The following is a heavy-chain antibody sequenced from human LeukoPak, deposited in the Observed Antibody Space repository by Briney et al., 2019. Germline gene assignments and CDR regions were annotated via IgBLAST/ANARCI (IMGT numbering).Heavy chain of an antibody. CDR2: IYYSGST. Sequence: SETLSLTCTVSGGSISSSSYYWGWIRQPPGKGLEWIGSIYYSGSTYYNPSLKSRVTISVDTSKNQFSLKLSSVTAADTAVYYCAKTVTTDYAFDIWGQGTMVTVSS. CDR3: AKTVTTDYAFDI. D-gene: IGHD4-17*01. CDR1: GGSISSSSYY. J-gene: IGHJ3*02. V-gene: IGHV4-39*07.